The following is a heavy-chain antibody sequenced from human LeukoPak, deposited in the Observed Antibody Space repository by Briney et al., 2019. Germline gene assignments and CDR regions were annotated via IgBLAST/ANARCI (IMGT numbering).Heavy chain of an antibody. CDR2: IYSSGST. V-gene: IGHV4-39*01. CDR3: AKSGGYGLIDY. J-gene: IGHJ4*02. CDR1: GASISGSGYY. D-gene: IGHD1-26*01. Sequence: SETLSLTCTVSGASISGSGYYWGWIRQPPGKGLEWIGSIYSSGSTYYNASLQSRVTVSIETSKNQISLRLNSVTAADTAMYYCAKSGGYGLIDYWGQGTLVTVSS.